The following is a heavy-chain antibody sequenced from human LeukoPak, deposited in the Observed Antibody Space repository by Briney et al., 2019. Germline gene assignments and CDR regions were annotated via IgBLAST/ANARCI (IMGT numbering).Heavy chain of an antibody. V-gene: IGHV3-7*01. D-gene: IGHD1-1*01. CDR3: ATGTIYY. Sequence: GGSLRLSCAASGFRISDLWMSWLRQAPGQGLEWVANINEDGSADYYAGSVRGRFTITRDNAKNSLYLQMNSLKAEDTAVYYCATGTIYYWGQGALVTVSS. CDR2: INEDGSAD. CDR1: GFRISDLW. J-gene: IGHJ4*02.